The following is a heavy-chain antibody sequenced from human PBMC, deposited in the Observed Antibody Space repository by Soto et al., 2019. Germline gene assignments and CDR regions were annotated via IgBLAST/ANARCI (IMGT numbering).Heavy chain of an antibody. Sequence: SETLSLTCTVSGYSIISSDFYWGWGRQPPGKGLEWIGSIFYLGSSYYNPSLKSRVTMSVDTSKNQFSLRLMSVTAADTALYFCARHSLALRKNNWFDPWGQGIMVTVSS. CDR3: ARHSLALRKNNWFDP. V-gene: IGHV4-39*01. D-gene: IGHD3-3*02. CDR1: GYSIISSDFY. J-gene: IGHJ5*02. CDR2: IFYLGSS.